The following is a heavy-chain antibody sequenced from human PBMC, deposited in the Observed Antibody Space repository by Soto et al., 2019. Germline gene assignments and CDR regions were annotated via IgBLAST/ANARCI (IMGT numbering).Heavy chain of an antibody. CDR1: GGSISSYY. Sequence: SETLSLTCTVSGGSISSYYWSWIRQPPGKGLEWIGYIYYSGSTNYNPSLKSRVTISVDTSKNQFSLKLSSVTAADTAVYYCARVNGRRGVLGYCSSTSCHLNFDYWGQGTLVTVSS. CDR2: IYYSGST. V-gene: IGHV4-59*01. J-gene: IGHJ4*02. D-gene: IGHD2-2*01. CDR3: ARVNGRRGVLGYCSSTSCHLNFDY.